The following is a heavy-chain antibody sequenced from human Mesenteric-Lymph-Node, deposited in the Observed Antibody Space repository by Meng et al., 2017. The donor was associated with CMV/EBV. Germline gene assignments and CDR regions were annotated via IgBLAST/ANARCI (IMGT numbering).Heavy chain of an antibody. D-gene: IGHD7-27*01. Sequence: CKSSGGTFGDYTIIWVRQAPGQGLQWMGGIIPIFGTADYAQTFQNRITITADESTKTSYMELSSLKSDDTAVYYCARIQNWGSLGDYWGRGTLVTVSS. CDR1: GGTFGDYT. CDR2: IIPIFGTA. J-gene: IGHJ4*02. V-gene: IGHV1-69*01. CDR3: ARIQNWGSLGDY.